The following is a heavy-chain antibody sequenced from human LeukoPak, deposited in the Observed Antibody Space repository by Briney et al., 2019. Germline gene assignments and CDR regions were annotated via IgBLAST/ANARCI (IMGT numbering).Heavy chain of an antibody. V-gene: IGHV1-2*02. CDR1: GYTFIDYY. Sequence: ASVKVSCKASGYTFIDYYMHWVRLAPGQGLEWIGWISPNSGGTKYVQKFQGRVTMTRDTSITTVYMELSGLSFDDTAVYYCARGGGRYSVDYWGQGTLVIVSS. CDR3: ARGGGRYSVDY. CDR2: ISPNSGGT. J-gene: IGHJ4*02. D-gene: IGHD1-26*01.